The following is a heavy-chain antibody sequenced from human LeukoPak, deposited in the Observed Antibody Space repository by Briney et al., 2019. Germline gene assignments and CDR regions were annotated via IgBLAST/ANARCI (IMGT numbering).Heavy chain of an antibody. J-gene: IGHJ6*03. CDR2: IYYSGST. D-gene: IGHD5-24*01. V-gene: IGHV4-59*12. CDR1: GGSISSYY. Sequence: PSETLSLTCTVSGGSISSYYWSWIRQPPGKGLEWIGYIYYSGSTNYNPSLKSRVTISVDTSKNQFSLKLSSVTAADTAVYYCARRRPRYYYMDVWGKGTTVTISS. CDR3: ARRRPRYYYMDV.